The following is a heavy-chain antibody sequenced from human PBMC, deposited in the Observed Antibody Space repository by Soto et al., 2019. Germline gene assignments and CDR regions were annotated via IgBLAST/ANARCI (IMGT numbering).Heavy chain of an antibody. CDR2: IYPGDSDT. CDR1: GYSFTSYW. CDR3: ARLVRGVVIIGGFDI. V-gene: IGHV5-51*01. Sequence: PGESLKISCKGSGYSFTSYWIAWVRQMPGKGLEWMGIIYPGDSDTRYSPSFQGQVTISADISTSTAYLQWSTLKASDTAMYYCARLVRGVVIIGGFDIWGQGTMVTVSS. D-gene: IGHD3-10*01. J-gene: IGHJ3*02.